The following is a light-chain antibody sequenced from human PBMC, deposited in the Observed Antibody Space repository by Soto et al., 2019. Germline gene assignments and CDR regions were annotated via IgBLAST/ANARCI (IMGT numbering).Light chain of an antibody. CDR3: QQRTRWPLT. J-gene: IGKJ4*01. CDR1: QSISSD. CDR2: DAS. V-gene: IGKV3-11*01. Sequence: DIVLTQSPATLSLSPGERATLSCRASQSISSDLGWYQQKPGQAPRLLIYDASNRATGIPVRFSGTGSGTDFTLTISGLVPEDSAVYYCQQRTRWPLTFGGGTKVEIK.